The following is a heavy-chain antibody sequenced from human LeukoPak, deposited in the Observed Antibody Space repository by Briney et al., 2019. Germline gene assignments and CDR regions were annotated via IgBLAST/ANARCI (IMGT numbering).Heavy chain of an antibody. CDR2: ISGSGGST. V-gene: IGHV3-23*01. Sequence: GGSLRLSCAASGFTFSDYSMSWVRQAPGKGLEWVSAISGSGGSTYYADSVKGRFTISRDNSKNTLYLQMNSLRAEDTAVYYCAKDRPPYDYYDSSGYAFDIWGQGTMVTVSS. D-gene: IGHD3-22*01. CDR1: GFTFSDYS. CDR3: AKDRPPYDYYDSSGYAFDI. J-gene: IGHJ3*02.